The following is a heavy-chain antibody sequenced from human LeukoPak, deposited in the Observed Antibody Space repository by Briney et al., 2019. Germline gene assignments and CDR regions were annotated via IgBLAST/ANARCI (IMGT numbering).Heavy chain of an antibody. CDR1: GGSISSGGYS. CDR3: ARGRLQVLGY. CDR2: IYHSGST. V-gene: IGHV4-30-2*01. J-gene: IGHJ4*02. Sequence: SETLSLTCAVSGGSISSGGYSWSWIRQPPGKGLEWIGYIYHSGSTYYNPSLKSRVTISVDRSKNQFSLKLSSVIAADTAVYYCARGRLQVLGYWGQGTLVTVSP. D-gene: IGHD4-11*01.